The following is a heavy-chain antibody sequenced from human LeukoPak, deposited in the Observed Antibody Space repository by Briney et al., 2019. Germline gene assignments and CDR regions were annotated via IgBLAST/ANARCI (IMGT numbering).Heavy chain of an antibody. J-gene: IGHJ5*02. D-gene: IGHD6-25*01. CDR2: IYYSGST. Sequence: KPWETLSLTCTVSGGSISSYYWTWIRQPPGKALEWIGYIYYSGSTNYNPSLKSRVTISVDTSKNQFSLKLYSVTAADTAVYFCARDIAATGTPYNWFDPWGPGTLVTVSS. CDR3: ARDIAATGTPYNWFDP. CDR1: GGSISSYY. V-gene: IGHV4-59*01.